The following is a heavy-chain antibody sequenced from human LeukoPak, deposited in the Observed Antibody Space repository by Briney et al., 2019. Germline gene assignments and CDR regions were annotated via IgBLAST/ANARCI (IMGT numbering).Heavy chain of an antibody. V-gene: IGHV4-59*08. CDR1: GGSIGTYY. D-gene: IGHD3-16*02. CDR3: ARHIGGGIEDMDV. Sequence: PSETLSLTCTVSGGSIGTYYWSWVRQSPGTGLEWVGYIYVTGTRSHPYLQRPVSISVDRSRNQFFLNMTSVTAADTAVYYCARHIGGGIEDMDVWGRGTKVAVSS. CDR2: IYVTGT. J-gene: IGHJ6*03.